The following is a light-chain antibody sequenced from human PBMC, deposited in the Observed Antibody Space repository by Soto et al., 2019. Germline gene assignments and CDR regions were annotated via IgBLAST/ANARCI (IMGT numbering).Light chain of an antibody. CDR3: QQSYSTPQT. J-gene: IGKJ1*01. Sequence: DIQLTQSPSFLSPSVGDRVTITCRASQSISSYLNWYQQKPGKAPKLLIYAASSLQSGVPSRFSGSGSGTDFTLTISSLQPEDFATYYCQQSYSTPQTFSQGTKVDI. V-gene: IGKV1-39*01. CDR1: QSISSY. CDR2: AAS.